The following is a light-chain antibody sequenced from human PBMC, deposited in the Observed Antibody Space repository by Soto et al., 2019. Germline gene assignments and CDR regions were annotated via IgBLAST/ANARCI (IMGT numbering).Light chain of an antibody. Sequence: EIVLTQSPAILSLSPGEKATLSCRASQSVSGSLGWYQQKPGQAPRLIIYDASVRATGIPARFSGSGSGTDFTLTISSLEPEDFAVYYCQQYGSSPPRTFGQGTKVE. V-gene: IGKV3-11*01. CDR3: QQYGSSPPRT. CDR2: DAS. J-gene: IGKJ1*01. CDR1: QSVSGS.